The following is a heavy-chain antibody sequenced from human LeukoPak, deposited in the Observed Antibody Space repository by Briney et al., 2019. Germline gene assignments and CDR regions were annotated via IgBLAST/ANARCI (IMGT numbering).Heavy chain of an antibody. J-gene: IGHJ6*02. CDR3: ARHKGTPEYYYYGMDV. CDR1: GVSISSYY. V-gene: IGHV4-59*08. Sequence: SETLSLTCTVSGVSISSYYWSWIRQPPGKGLEWIGYIYYSGSTNYNPSLKSRVTISVDTSKNQFSLKLSSVTAADTAVYYCARHKGTPEYYYYGMDVWGQGTTVTVSS. CDR2: IYYSGST.